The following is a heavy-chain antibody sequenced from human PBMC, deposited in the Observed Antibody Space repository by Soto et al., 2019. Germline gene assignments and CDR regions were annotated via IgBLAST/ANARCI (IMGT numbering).Heavy chain of an antibody. CDR3: ARHYLFAFGEFSYGMDV. J-gene: IGHJ6*02. CDR1: GGSISSYY. Sequence: SETLSLTCTVSGGSISSYYWSWVRQPPGKGLEWIGYIYYSGSTNYNPSLKSRVTISVDTSKNQFSLKLSSVTAADTAVYYCARHYLFAFGEFSYGMDVWGQGTTVTVSS. D-gene: IGHD3-10*01. CDR2: IYYSGST. V-gene: IGHV4-59*08.